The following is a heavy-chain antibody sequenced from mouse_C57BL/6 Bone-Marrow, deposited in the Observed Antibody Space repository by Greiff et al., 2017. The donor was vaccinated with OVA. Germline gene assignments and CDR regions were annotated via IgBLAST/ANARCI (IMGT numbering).Heavy chain of an antibody. CDR3: AREGPSWFAY. Sequence: QVQLQQPGAELVKPGASVKMSCKASGYTFTSYWITWVKQRPGQGLEWIGEIDPSDSYTNYNQKFKGKATLTVDTSSSTAYMQLSSLTSEDSAVYYCAREGPSWFAYWGQGTLVTVSA. J-gene: IGHJ3*01. CDR1: GYTFTSYW. V-gene: IGHV1-69*02. CDR2: IDPSDSYT.